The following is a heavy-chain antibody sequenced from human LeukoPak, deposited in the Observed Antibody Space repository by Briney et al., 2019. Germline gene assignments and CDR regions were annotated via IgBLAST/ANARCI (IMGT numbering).Heavy chain of an antibody. J-gene: IGHJ4*02. CDR1: GFTFSSNA. CDR3: AKDLLRWSFDY. CDR2: IHGSDDNT. D-gene: IGHD4-23*01. V-gene: IGHV3-23*01. Sequence: GGSLRLSCAASGFTFSSNAMTWVRQAPGKGLEWVSAIHGSDDNTHYADSVKGRFTISRDRSKNTLYLQMNSLRADDTAVYYCAKDLLRWSFDYWGQGTLVTVSS.